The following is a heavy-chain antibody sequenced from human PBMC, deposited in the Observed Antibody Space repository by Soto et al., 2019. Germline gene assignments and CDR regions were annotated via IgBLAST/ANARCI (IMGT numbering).Heavy chain of an antibody. CDR1: GGSISSYY. CDR2: IYTSGST. V-gene: IGHV4-4*07. Sequence: SETLSLTCTVSGGSISSYYCSWIRQPAGKGLEWIGRIYTSGSTNYNPSLKSRVTMSVDTSKNQFSLKLSSVTAADTAVYYCARLFYDYGDYAWFDPWGQGTLVTVSS. D-gene: IGHD4-17*01. J-gene: IGHJ5*02. CDR3: ARLFYDYGDYAWFDP.